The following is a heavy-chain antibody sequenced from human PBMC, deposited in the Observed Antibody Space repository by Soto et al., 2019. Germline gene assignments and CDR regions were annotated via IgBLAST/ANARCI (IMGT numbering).Heavy chain of an antibody. CDR1: GGSIISNGYL. J-gene: IGHJ5*02. D-gene: IGHD6-6*01. V-gene: IGHV4-39*01. Sequence: PSETLSLTCTVSGGSIISNGYLWGWIRQPPGKGLEWIGNIHHGGTTAYYNPSLKSRVTFSVDTSKNQFSLELTSVTAADTAVYYCVKYSTSSGLLDPWGQGTLVTVSS. CDR3: VKYSTSSGLLDP. CDR2: IHHGGTTA.